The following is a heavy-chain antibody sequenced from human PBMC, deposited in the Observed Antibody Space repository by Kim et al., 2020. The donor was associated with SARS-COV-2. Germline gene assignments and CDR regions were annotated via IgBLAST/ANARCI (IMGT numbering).Heavy chain of an antibody. D-gene: IGHD2-2*01. CDR2: INPNSGGT. CDR1: GYTFTGYY. J-gene: IGHJ6*02. CDR3: ARDHCTSRNCYESQYYGMDV. Sequence: ASVKVSCKASGYTFTGYYMQWVRQAPGQGLEWMGWINPNSGGTNYAQKFQGRVTKTRDTSISAAYMELTRLTSDDTAVYYCARDHCTSRNCYESQYYGMDVWGQGTTVTVSS. V-gene: IGHV1-2*02.